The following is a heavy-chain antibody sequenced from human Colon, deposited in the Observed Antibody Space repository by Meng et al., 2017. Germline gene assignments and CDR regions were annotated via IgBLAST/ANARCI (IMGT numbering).Heavy chain of an antibody. V-gene: IGHV4-31*01. CDR1: GGSINSGGNY. Sequence: QVELQESGSGLVKTSQTLSLTCTVSGGSINSGGNYWSWIRQHPGKGLEWMGYIYKTGDNYYNPSLKSQVTISIDTSKNQFSLNLTSVTAADTAVYYCARARGGIVAEFFDYWGQGILVTVSS. J-gene: IGHJ4*02. CDR2: IYKTGDN. CDR3: ARARGGIVAEFFDY. D-gene: IGHD1-26*01.